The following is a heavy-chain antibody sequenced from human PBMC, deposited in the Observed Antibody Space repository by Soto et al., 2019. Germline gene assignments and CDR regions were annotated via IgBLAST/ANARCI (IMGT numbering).Heavy chain of an antibody. CDR2: IKQDGSEK. J-gene: IGHJ4*02. CDR3: ARHNPPRSGWPRAPGDFDY. D-gene: IGHD6-19*01. V-gene: IGHV3-7*05. Sequence: EVQLVESGGGLVQPGGSLRLSCAASGFIFSSYWMSWVRQAPGKGPEWLANIKQDGSEKYYVDSVEGRFTISRDNARDSLYLQMDSLRAEDTAVYYCARHNPPRSGWPRAPGDFDYWGQGTLVTVSS. CDR1: GFIFSSYW.